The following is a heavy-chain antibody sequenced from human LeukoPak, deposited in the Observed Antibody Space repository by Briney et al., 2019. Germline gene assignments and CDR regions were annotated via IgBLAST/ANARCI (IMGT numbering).Heavy chain of an antibody. V-gene: IGHV3-48*03. J-gene: IGHJ4*02. Sequence: GGSLRLSCAASGFTFSSDEMNWVRQAPGKGLEWVSYISSSGTTIYYADSVKGRFTISRDNAKNSLYLQMNSLRAEDTAVYYCARPDGDYYYGSGSYFHYWGQGTLVTVSS. CDR3: ARPDGDYYYGSGSYFHY. CDR2: ISSSGTTI. CDR1: GFTFSSDE. D-gene: IGHD3-10*01.